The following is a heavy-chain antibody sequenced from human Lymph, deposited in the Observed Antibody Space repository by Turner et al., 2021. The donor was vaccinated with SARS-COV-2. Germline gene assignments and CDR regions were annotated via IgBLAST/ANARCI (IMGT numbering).Heavy chain of an antibody. Sequence: EVQLVETGGGLIKPGGSLRLSCAASGIIVSRNYMNWVRQAPGKGLEWVSVIYSGGTTYYADSVKVRFTISRDNSKNTLYLQMNSLRVEDTAVYYCARDLGTYGMDVWGQGTTVTVSS. CDR2: IYSGGTT. V-gene: IGHV3-53*02. CDR3: ARDLGTYGMDV. D-gene: IGHD6-13*01. CDR1: GIIVSRNY. J-gene: IGHJ6*02.